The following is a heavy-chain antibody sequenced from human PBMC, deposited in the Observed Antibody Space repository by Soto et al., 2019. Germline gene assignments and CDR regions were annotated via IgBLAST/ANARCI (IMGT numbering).Heavy chain of an antibody. V-gene: IGHV3-23*01. Sequence: GGSLRLSCAASGFTFSSYAMSWVRQAPGKGLEWVSAISGSGGSTYYADSVKGRFTISRDNSKNTLYLQMNSLRAEDTAVYYCATSPRGDWLLSRRGYYYYYGMDVWGQGTTVTVSS. J-gene: IGHJ6*02. CDR2: ISGSGGST. CDR3: ATSPRGDWLLSRRGYYYYYGMDV. CDR1: GFTFSSYA. D-gene: IGHD3-9*01.